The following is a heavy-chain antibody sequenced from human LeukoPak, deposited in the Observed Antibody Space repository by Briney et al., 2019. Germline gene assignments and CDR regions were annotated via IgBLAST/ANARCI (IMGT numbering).Heavy chain of an antibody. Sequence: GGSLRLSCAASGFTFSNYWMSWVRQAPGKGLEWVLYISNSGSAKYYAASVKGRFTISRDNGKNSLYLQMNSLRAEDTAVYYCARMSGSRLPGNWGQGTLVTVSS. D-gene: IGHD3-3*01. J-gene: IGHJ4*02. CDR2: ISNSGSAK. V-gene: IGHV3-48*01. CDR3: ARMSGSRLPGN. CDR1: GFTFSNYW.